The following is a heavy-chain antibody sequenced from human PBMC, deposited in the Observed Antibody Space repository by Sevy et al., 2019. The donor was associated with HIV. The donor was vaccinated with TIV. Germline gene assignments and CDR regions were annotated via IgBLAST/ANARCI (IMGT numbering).Heavy chain of an antibody. J-gene: IGHJ4*02. CDR3: ARDLQFGLSTFDY. V-gene: IGHV3-21*01. CDR2: ISSSSSYI. D-gene: IGHD3-10*01. Sequence: GGSLRLSCAASGFTFSSYSMNWVRQAPGKGLEWVSSISSSSSYIYYADSVKGRFTISRDNAKNSLYLQMNILRAEDTAVYYCARDLQFGLSTFDYWGQGTLVTVSS. CDR1: GFTFSSYS.